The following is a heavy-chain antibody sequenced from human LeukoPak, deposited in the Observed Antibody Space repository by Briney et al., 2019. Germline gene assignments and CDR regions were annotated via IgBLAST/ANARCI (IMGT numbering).Heavy chain of an antibody. V-gene: IGHV4-61*02. Sequence: PSETLSLTCTVSGGSISSGSYYWSWIRQPAGKGVEWIGRFHTSGSTYYNPSLRSRVTISVDTSQNQFSLKLGSVTAADTAVYYCARDLDGDYDSYSFDYWGQGILVTVSS. CDR3: ARDLDGDYDSYSFDY. J-gene: IGHJ4*02. CDR1: GGSISSGSYY. CDR2: FHTSGST. D-gene: IGHD2-21*02.